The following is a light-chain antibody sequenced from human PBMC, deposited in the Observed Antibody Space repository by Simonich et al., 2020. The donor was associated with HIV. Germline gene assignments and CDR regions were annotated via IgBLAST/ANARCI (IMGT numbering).Light chain of an antibody. CDR2: NVS. CDR1: SSDVGEYNY. V-gene: IGLV2-14*03. CDR3: SSYTSTSTDVV. Sequence: QPALTQPSSVSGSPGRPITIPCPGTSSDVGEYNYVSWYQQHPGKAPKLILYNVSNRPSGVSNRFSGSKSGNTASLTSSGLQAEDEADYYCSSYTSTSTDVVFGGGTKLNVL. J-gene: IGLJ2*01.